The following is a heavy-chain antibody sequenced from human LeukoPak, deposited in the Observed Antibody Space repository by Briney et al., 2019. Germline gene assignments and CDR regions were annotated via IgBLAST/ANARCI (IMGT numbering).Heavy chain of an antibody. CDR2: IKQDGSEK. CDR1: GFTFSSYW. D-gene: IGHD3-10*01. CDR3: ARAVRGVINYYYYYMDV. Sequence: GGSLRLSCAASGFTFSSYWMDWVRQAPGKGLGWVANIKQDGSEKYYVDSVKGRFTISRDNAKNSLYLQMNSLRAEDTAVYYCARAVRGVINYYYYYMDVWGKGTTVTISS. V-gene: IGHV3-7*01. J-gene: IGHJ6*03.